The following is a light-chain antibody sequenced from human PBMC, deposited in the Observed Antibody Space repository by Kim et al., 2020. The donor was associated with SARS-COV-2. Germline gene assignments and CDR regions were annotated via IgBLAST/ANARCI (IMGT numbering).Light chain of an antibody. V-gene: IGLV2-23*02. CDR3: CSYAGGIKYI. CDR1: RSDVGGYNL. Sequence: QYALTQPASVSGSPGQSITISCTGTRSDVGGYNLVSWYQQHPGKAPKLLIYEVSKWPSGVSNRFSGSKSGNTASLTICGLQAEDEADYHCCSYAGGIKYIFGAGTKVTVL. CDR2: EVS. J-gene: IGLJ1*01.